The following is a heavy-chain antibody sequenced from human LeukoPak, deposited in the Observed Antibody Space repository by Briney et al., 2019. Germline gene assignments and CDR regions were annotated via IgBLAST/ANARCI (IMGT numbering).Heavy chain of an antibody. V-gene: IGHV3-30*02. D-gene: IGHD3-22*01. Sequence: PGGSLRLSCAASGFTFSTYGMHWVRQAPGRGLEWVTFIRSDGSNKYYADSVKGRFTISRDNSKNTLYLQMNSLRAEDTAVYYCAKAPYYDSSGYDYYYGMDVWGQGTTVTVSS. CDR3: AKAPYYDSSGYDYYYGMDV. CDR2: IRSDGSNK. J-gene: IGHJ6*02. CDR1: GFTFSTYG.